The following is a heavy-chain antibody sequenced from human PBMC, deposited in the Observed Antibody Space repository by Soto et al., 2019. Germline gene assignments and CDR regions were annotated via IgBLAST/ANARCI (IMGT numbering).Heavy chain of an antibody. CDR2: IYYSGST. CDR1: GGSISSSSYY. V-gene: IGHV4-39*01. J-gene: IGHJ6*02. Sequence: PSETLSLTCTVSGGSISSSSYYWGWIRQPPGKGLEWIGSIYYSGSTYYNPSLKCRVTISVDTSKNQFSLKLSSVTAADTAVYYCAIKYSSSWYELGYYYYGMDVWGQGTTVTVSS. D-gene: IGHD6-13*01. CDR3: AIKYSSSWYELGYYYYGMDV.